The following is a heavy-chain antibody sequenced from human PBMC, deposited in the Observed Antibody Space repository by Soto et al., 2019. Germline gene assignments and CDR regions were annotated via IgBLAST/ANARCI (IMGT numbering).Heavy chain of an antibody. Sequence: VQLVESGGGVVQPGGSLRLSCEASGFIFSTYGMHWVRQAPGKGLEWVAHISYDGSHQYYADSVKGRFSISRDNSKNTLYLQMNSLRAEDTAVYYCAKLRVLEWEVQESDYWGQGTLVSVSS. CDR3: AKLRVLEWEVQESDY. V-gene: IGHV3-30*18. CDR2: ISYDGSHQ. D-gene: IGHD3-3*01. J-gene: IGHJ4*02. CDR1: GFIFSTYG.